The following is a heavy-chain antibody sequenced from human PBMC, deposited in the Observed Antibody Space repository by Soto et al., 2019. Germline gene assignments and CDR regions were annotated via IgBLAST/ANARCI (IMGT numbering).Heavy chain of an antibody. V-gene: IGHV4-39*01. Sequence: TSETLSLTCTVSGGSISSSSYYWGWIRQPPGKGLEWIGSIYYSGSTYYNPSLKSRVTISVDTSKNQFSLRLSSVTAADTAVYYCARHGDYGDTKYNWFDPWGQGTLVTVSS. J-gene: IGHJ5*02. CDR2: IYYSGST. CDR3: ARHGDYGDTKYNWFDP. CDR1: GGSISSSSYY. D-gene: IGHD4-17*01.